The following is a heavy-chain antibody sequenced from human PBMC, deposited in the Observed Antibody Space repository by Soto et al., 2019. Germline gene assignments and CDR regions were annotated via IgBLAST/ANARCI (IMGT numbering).Heavy chain of an antibody. D-gene: IGHD2-15*01. Sequence: EVQVVEAGGGLVQPGGSLRLSCSASGFTFSSYALHWVRKAPGKGLEYVSGISSNGGSIFYADSVKGRFTISRDNSKNTLYLQMTGLRVDDTAVYSCVKDRFGGTSGYFDSWGQGTLVTVSS. J-gene: IGHJ4*02. CDR2: ISSNGGSI. V-gene: IGHV3-64D*08. CDR3: VKDRFGGTSGYFDS. CDR1: GFTFSSYA.